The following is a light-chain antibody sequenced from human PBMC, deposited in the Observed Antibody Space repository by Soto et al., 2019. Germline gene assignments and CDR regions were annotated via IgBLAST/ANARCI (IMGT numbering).Light chain of an antibody. CDR1: QSISTY. CDR2: AAS. Sequence: DIQMTQSPSSLSAAVGDRVTITCRASQSISTYLSWYQHTPRKAPNLLIYAASSLQSGVPSRFSGSGSGADFTLTISSLQHEDFATYYCQQTYSSLTFGQGTRLEIK. CDR3: QQTYSSLT. J-gene: IGKJ5*01. V-gene: IGKV1-39*01.